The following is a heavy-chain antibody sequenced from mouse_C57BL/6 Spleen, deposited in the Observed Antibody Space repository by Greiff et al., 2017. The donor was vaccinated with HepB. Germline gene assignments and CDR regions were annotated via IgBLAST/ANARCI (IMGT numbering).Heavy chain of an antibody. Sequence: QVQLQQSGAELVRPGPSVKVSCKASGYAFTNYLIEWVKQRPGQGLEWIGVINPGSGGTNYNEKFKGKATLTADKTSSTAYMQLSSLTSEGSAVYVCAREAMDYWGQGTSVTVSS. V-gene: IGHV1-54*01. J-gene: IGHJ4*01. CDR2: INPGSGGT. CDR1: GYAFTNYL. CDR3: AREAMDY.